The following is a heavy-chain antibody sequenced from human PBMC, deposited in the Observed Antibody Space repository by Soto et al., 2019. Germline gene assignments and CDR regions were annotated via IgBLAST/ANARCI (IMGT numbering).Heavy chain of an antibody. D-gene: IGHD2-2*01. CDR2: IYYSGST. CDR3: ARGLGYCSSTSCYNWFDP. V-gene: IGHV4-30-4*01. Sequence: QVQLQESGPGLVKPSQTLSLTCTVSGGSISSGDYYWSWIRQPPGKGLEWIGYIYYSGSTYYNPSLKSRVTIPVDTSKNQFSLKLSSVTAADTAVYYCARGLGYCSSTSCYNWFDPWGQGTLVTVSS. J-gene: IGHJ5*02. CDR1: GGSISSGDYY.